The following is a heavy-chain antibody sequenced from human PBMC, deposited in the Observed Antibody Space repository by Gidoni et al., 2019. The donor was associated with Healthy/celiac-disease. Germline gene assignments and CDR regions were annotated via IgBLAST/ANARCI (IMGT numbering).Heavy chain of an antibody. CDR3: AKDLLGYGDYAPFDY. D-gene: IGHD4-17*01. CDR1: GFTFSSYA. CDR2: ISGSGGST. V-gene: IGHV3-23*01. Sequence: EVQLLESGGGLVQPGGSLRLSCAASGFTFSSYAMSWVRQAPGKGLGWVSAISGSGGSTYYADSVKGRFTISRDNSKNTLYLQMNSLRAEDTAVYYCAKDLLGYGDYAPFDYWGQGTLVTVSS. J-gene: IGHJ4*02.